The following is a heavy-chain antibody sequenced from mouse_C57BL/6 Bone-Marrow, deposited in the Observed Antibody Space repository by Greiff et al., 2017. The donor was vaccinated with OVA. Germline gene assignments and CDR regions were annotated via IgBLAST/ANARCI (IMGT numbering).Heavy chain of an antibody. J-gene: IGHJ2*01. V-gene: IGHV1-5*01. CDR2: IYPGNSDT. CDR3: TRRGQLRRGPFDY. Sequence: VQLKQSGAELVRPGTSVKMSCKASGYTFTNYWIGWAKQRPGQGLEWIGAIYPGNSDTSYNQKFKGKAKLTAVTSASTAYMELSSLTTEDSAVYYCTRRGQLRRGPFDYWGQGTTLTVSS. D-gene: IGHD3-2*02. CDR1: GYTFTNYW.